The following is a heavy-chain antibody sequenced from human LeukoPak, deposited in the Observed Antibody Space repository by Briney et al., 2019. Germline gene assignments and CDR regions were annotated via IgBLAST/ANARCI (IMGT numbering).Heavy chain of an antibody. CDR1: RGSINKYY. CDR2: IYYNGST. J-gene: IGHJ4*02. CDR3: ARETNDCSTVNCKTRAIDY. D-gene: IGHD2-2*01. V-gene: IGHV4-59*01. Sequence: PSETLSLTCTLARGSINKYYWTWIRQPPGKGLEWIGYIYYNGSTIFNPSLKSRVTMSVDTSKNQFSLRLRSVTTADTAVYYCARETNDCSTVNCKTRAIDYWGPGTQVIVSS.